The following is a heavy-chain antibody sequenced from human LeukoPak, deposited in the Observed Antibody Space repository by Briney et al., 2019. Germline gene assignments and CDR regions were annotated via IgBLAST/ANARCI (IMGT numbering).Heavy chain of an antibody. CDR1: VFTFTNYW. CDR3: VRDPVDY. CDR2: IKQDASDK. Sequence: PGGSVRLSCAASVFTFTNYWMSWVRQAPGKGLEWVASIKQDASDKYYVDSVKGRFTISRDNAKNSLFLQMISLRAEDTALYYCVRDPVDYWGQGILVTVSS. J-gene: IGHJ4*02. V-gene: IGHV3-7*01.